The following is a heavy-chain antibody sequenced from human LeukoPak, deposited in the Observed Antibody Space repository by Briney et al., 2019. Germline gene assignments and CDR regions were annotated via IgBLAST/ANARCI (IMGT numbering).Heavy chain of an antibody. CDR1: RLTFRSYG. J-gene: IGHJ4*02. V-gene: IGHV3-74*01. Sequence: GGALRLSCAASRLTFRSYGMSWVRQAPGKGLVWVSRINSDGSSTSYADSVKGRFTISRDNAKNTLYLQMNSLRAEDTAVYYCARESGWDSSGYYYQPYFDYWGQGTLVTVSS. D-gene: IGHD3-22*01. CDR2: INSDGSST. CDR3: ARESGWDSSGYYYQPYFDY.